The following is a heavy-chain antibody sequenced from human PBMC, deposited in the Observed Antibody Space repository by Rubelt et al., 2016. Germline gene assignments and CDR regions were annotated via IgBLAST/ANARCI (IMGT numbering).Heavy chain of an antibody. V-gene: IGHV1-69*04. CDR2: IIPILGIA. CDR3: ARGSYSSGWYGY. Sequence: GGTFSSYAISWVRQAPGQGLEWMGRIIPILGIANYAQKFQGRVTITADKSTSTAYMELSSLRSEDTAVYYCARGSYSSGWYGYWGQGTLVTVSS. CDR1: GGTFSSYA. D-gene: IGHD6-19*01. J-gene: IGHJ4*02.